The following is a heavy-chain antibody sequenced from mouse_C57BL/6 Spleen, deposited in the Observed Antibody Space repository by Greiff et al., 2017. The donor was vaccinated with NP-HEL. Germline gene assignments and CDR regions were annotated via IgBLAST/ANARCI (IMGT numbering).Heavy chain of an antibody. CDR1: GYTFTDYY. CDR3: ARDYYGSSYGAMDD. Sequence: EVQLHQSGPELVKPGASVKISCKASGYTFTDYYMHWVKQSHGKSLEWIGDINPNNGGTSYNQKFKGKATLTVDKSSSTAYMELRSLTSEDSAVYYCARDYYGSSYGAMDDWGQGTSVTVSA. J-gene: IGHJ4*01. CDR2: INPNNGGT. V-gene: IGHV1-26*01. D-gene: IGHD1-1*01.